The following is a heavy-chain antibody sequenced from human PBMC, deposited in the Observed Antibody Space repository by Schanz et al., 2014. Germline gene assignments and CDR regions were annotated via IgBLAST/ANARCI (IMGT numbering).Heavy chain of an antibody. CDR1: GFTISSYS. Sequence: EVHLVESGGGLVKRGGSLRLSCAASGFTISSYSMNWVRQAPGKGLEWVSSISSSGSYIYYADSVKGRFNISRDNAKNSLFLQMNRLRAEDTALYYCAIIGVMVAVAGTRADYWGQGTLVTVSS. CDR3: AIIGVMVAVAGTRADY. D-gene: IGHD6-19*01. J-gene: IGHJ4*02. CDR2: ISSSGSYI. V-gene: IGHV3-21*01.